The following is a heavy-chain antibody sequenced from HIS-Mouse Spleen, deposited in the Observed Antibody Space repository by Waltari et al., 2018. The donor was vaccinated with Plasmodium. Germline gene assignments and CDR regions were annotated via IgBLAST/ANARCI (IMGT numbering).Heavy chain of an antibody. CDR2: INPNSGGT. D-gene: IGHD6-13*01. J-gene: IGHJ1*01. Sequence: QVQLVQSGAEVKKPGASVKVSCKASGYTFTGYYMHWVRPAPVTGLEWKGWINPNSGGTNYAQKFQGRVTMTRDTSISTAYMELSRLRSDDTAVYYCARVLGYKAAAGTFVEYFQHWGQGTLVTVSS. V-gene: IGHV1-2*02. CDR3: ARVLGYKAAAGTFVEYFQH. CDR1: GYTFTGYY.